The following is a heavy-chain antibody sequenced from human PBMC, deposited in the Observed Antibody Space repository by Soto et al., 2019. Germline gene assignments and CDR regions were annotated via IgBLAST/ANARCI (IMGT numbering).Heavy chain of an antibody. J-gene: IGHJ3*01. CDR2: IYWDYDR. D-gene: IGHD3-22*01. CDR1: GSSLSTRGVG. V-gene: IGHV2-5*02. Sequence: CPTLVNPTQTLTVTCTFPGSSLSTRGVGMGWIRQPPGKALGWLALIYWDYDRRYSPSLKSRVTVTMDTSKNQVVLTMTNVDPADTATYYCAHRLKNYYDSSGSWRNDAGEVWGAGTM. CDR3: AHRLKNYYDSSGSWRNDAGEV.